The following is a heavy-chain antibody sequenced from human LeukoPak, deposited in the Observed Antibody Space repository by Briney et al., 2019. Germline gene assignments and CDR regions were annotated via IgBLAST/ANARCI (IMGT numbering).Heavy chain of an antibody. D-gene: IGHD3-22*01. CDR3: AKDRPNYHESNGHYYRPNGDY. CDR2: ISSSGDRT. CDR1: GFTFSTYA. V-gene: IGHV3-23*01. J-gene: IGHJ4*02. Sequence: GGSLRLSCAASGFTFSTYAMSWVRQAPGKGLEWVSSISSSGDRTFYADSVKDRFTISRDNSENTLYLQMSRLRAEDTAVYYCAKDRPNYHESNGHYYRPNGDYWGQGALVTVSS.